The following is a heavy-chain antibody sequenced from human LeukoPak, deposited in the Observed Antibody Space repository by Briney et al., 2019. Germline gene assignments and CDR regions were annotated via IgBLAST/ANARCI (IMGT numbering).Heavy chain of an antibody. V-gene: IGHV4-39*01. CDR1: GGSISSSSYY. J-gene: IGHJ4*02. Sequence: PSETLSLTCTVSGGSISSSSYYWGWLRQPPGKGLEWIGSIYYSGSTYYNPSLKSRVTISVDTSKNQFSLKLSSVTAADTAVYYCARPRGAAAVTNEGGYYFDYWGQGTLVTVSS. CDR2: IYYSGST. CDR3: ARPRGAAAVTNEGGYYFDY. D-gene: IGHD6-13*01.